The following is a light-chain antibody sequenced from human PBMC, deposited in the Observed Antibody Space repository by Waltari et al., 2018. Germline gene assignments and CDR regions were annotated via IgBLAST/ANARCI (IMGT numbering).Light chain of an antibody. CDR1: QSVTTY. CDR2: GSS. V-gene: IGKV1-39*01. J-gene: IGKJ1*01. Sequence: DIQMTQSPSSLSASVGDRVTSTCRARQSVTTYLSWYQQKPGKAPKLLINGSSTLQSGVPSRFYGGGSGTDFTLTISSLQPEDFATYYCLQTYSTPRTFGQGTQVEIK. CDR3: LQTYSTPRT.